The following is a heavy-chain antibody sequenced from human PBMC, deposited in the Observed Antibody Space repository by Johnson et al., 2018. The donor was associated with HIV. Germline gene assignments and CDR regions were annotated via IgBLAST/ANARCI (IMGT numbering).Heavy chain of an antibody. D-gene: IGHD2-15*01. CDR1: GFTFSSYG. CDR3: ARDHLRRSHAFDI. J-gene: IGHJ3*02. CDR2: RRDDGSNK. Sequence: QVQLVESGGGVVQPGGSLRLSCAASGFTFSSYGMHWVRQAPGKGLEWVAFRRDDGSNKYYADSVKGRFTISRDNSKNTLYLQMNSLRAEDTAVYYCARDHLRRSHAFDIWGQGTMVTVSS. V-gene: IGHV3-30*02.